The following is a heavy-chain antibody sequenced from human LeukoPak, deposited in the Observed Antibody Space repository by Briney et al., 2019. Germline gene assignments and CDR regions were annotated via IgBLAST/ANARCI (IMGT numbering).Heavy chain of an antibody. J-gene: IGHJ3*02. D-gene: IGHD3-10*01. CDR2: ISYDGSNK. CDR3: AKSGWFGEPWAFDI. V-gene: IGHV3-30*18. CDR1: GFTFSSFW. Sequence: PGGSLRLSCAASGFTFSSFWMSWVRQAPGKGLEWVAVISYDGSNKYYADSVKGRFTISRDNSKNTLYLQMNSLRAEDTAVYYCAKSGWFGEPWAFDIWGQGTMVTVSS.